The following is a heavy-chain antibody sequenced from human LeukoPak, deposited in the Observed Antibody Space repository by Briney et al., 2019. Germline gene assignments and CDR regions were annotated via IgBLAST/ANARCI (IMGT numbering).Heavy chain of an antibody. CDR2: MNPNSGNT. J-gene: IGHJ6*03. D-gene: IGHD2-2*01. V-gene: IGHV1-8*02. Sequence: GASVKVSCKASGYTFTGYYMHWVRQAPGQGLEWMGWMNPNSGNTGYAQKFQGRVTMTRNTSISTAYMELSSLRSEDTAAYYCARGSDCSSTSCYPPLDYYYYMDVWGKGTTVTISS. CDR3: ARGSDCSSTSCYPPLDYYYYMDV. CDR1: GYTFTGYY.